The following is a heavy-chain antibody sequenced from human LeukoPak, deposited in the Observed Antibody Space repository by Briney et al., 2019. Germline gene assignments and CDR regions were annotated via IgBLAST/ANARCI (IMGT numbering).Heavy chain of an antibody. CDR2: VDGGGGGT. CDR1: GFTLSGYA. J-gene: IGHJ4*02. CDR3: AKQSAGSAAWYSLHYDF. V-gene: IGHV3-23*01. D-gene: IGHD6-13*01. Sequence: GGSLRLSCAASGFTLSGYAMTWVRQAPGRGLEWVSSVDGGGGGTYYADSVKGRFTISRDNSKDTLYLQMNGLRAEDTAVYFCAKQSAGSAAWYSLHYDFWGQGTLVTVSS.